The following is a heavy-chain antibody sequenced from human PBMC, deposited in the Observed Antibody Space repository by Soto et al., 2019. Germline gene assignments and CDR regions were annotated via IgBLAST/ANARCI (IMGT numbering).Heavy chain of an antibody. J-gene: IGHJ5*02. Sequence: SETLSLTCSVSNGSISGFYWTWIRQPPGKILEWIGYIHYSGRTDYNPSLTSRATMSVDTSKNQFSLRLRSVTAADTALYFCARHSLALRKNNWFDPWGQGIMVTVSS. CDR2: IHYSGRT. CDR3: ARHSLALRKNNWFDP. CDR1: NGSISGFY. D-gene: IGHD3-3*02. V-gene: IGHV4-59*08.